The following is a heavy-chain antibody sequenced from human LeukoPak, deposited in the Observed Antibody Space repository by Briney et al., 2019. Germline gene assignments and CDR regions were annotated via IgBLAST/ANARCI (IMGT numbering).Heavy chain of an antibody. V-gene: IGHV3-66*01. J-gene: IGHJ4*02. CDR2: IYTAGGT. D-gene: IGHD3-10*01. Sequence: GGSLRLSCAASGFTVSSNHMSWVRQAPGKGLECISIIYTAGGTYYADSVKGRFTISRDNSKNTLYLQVNSLRAEDTAVYYCARLWFGESQNDYWGQGTLVTVSS. CDR3: ARLWFGESQNDY. CDR1: GFTVSSNH.